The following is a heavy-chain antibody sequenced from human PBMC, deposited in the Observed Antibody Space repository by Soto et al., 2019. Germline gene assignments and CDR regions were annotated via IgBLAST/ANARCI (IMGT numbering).Heavy chain of an antibody. Sequence: QVQLVESGGGVVQPGRSLRLSCAASGFTFSSYAMHWVRQAPGKGLEWVAVISYDGSNKYYADSVKGRFTISRDNSQNTLYLQMNSLRAEDTAVYYCAREINMIPMGASFDYWGQGTLVTVSS. CDR3: AREINMIPMGASFDY. CDR2: ISYDGSNK. CDR1: GFTFSSYA. J-gene: IGHJ4*02. V-gene: IGHV3-30-3*01. D-gene: IGHD3-22*01.